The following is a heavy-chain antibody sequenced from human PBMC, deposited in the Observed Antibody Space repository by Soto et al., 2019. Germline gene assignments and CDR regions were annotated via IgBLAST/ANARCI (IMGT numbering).Heavy chain of an antibody. CDR2: ISWNSGSI. J-gene: IGHJ6*02. Sequence: DVQLVESGGGLVQPGRSLRLSCAASGFTFDDYAMHWVRQAPGKGLEWVSGISWNSGSIGYADSVKGRFTISRDNAKNSLYLQMHSLRAEDTALYYCAKDAITMVRGVISYYGMDVWGQGTTVTVSS. CDR3: AKDAITMVRGVISYYGMDV. CDR1: GFTFDDYA. D-gene: IGHD3-10*01. V-gene: IGHV3-9*01.